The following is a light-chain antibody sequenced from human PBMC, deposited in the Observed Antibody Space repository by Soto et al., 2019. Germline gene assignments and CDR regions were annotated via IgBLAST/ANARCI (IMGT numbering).Light chain of an antibody. CDR2: GAS. J-gene: IGKJ1*01. Sequence: EIVLTQSPGTLSLSPGERSTLSCRAGQSVSGNYLAWYQQKPGQAPRLXMSGASNRDTGIPEGFTGSGSGTDFTLTISRLEPEDFAVYYCHQYGSSPPTFGQGTKVDIK. V-gene: IGKV3-20*01. CDR3: HQYGSSPPT. CDR1: QSVSGNY.